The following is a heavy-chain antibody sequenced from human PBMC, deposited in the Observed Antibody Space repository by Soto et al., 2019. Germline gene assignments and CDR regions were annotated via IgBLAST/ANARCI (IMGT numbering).Heavy chain of an antibody. V-gene: IGHV4-30-4*01. Sequence: SETLSLTCTVSGGSISSGGYYWSWIRHPPGKGLEWIGYIYYSGSTYYNPSLKSRVTISVDTSKNQFSLKLSSVTAADTAVYYCARGGYYDSSGYWMFDYWGQGTLVTVSS. CDR3: ARGGYYDSSGYWMFDY. CDR2: IYYSGST. D-gene: IGHD3-22*01. CDR1: GGSISSGGYY. J-gene: IGHJ4*02.